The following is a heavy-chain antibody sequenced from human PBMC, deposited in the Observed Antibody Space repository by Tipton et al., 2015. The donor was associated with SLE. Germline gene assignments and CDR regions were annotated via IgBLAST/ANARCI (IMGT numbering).Heavy chain of an antibody. CDR3: ASGYSSGSFDY. V-gene: IGHV4-59*01. J-gene: IGHJ4*02. CDR2: IYYSGST. D-gene: IGHD6-19*01. CDR1: GGSISSYY. Sequence: LRLSCTVSGGSISSYYWSWIRQPPGKGLEWIGFIYYSGSTNYNPSLKSRVAISVDTSKNQFSLKLSSVTAADTAVYYCASGYSSGSFDYWGQGTLVTVSS.